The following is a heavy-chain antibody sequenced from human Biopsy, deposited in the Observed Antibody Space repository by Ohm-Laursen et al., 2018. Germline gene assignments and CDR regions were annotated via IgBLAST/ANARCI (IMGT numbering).Heavy chain of an antibody. V-gene: IGHV4-59*01. CDR2: ISSGGRA. CDR1: GGSISDDY. CDR3: ARERQFRFLEGAFDY. Sequence: TLSLTCTVSGGSISDDYWNWIRQPPRKGLQVIGYISSGGRAKYNPSLKSRLTISLDTSKNQLSLRLSSVTAADSAIYYCARERQFRFLEGAFDYWGQGSLVTVSS. J-gene: IGHJ4*02. D-gene: IGHD3-3*01.